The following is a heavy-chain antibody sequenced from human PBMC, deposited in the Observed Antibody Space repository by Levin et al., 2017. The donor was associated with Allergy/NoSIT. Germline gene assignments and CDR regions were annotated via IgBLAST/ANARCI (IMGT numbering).Heavy chain of an antibody. CDR3: ARGRYYGMDV. V-gene: IGHV3-74*01. J-gene: IGHJ6*02. CDR1: GFTFSGFW. Sequence: PGGSLRLSCAASGFTFSGFWMHWVRQVPGKGLVWVSGINSDGKTTTYADSVRGRFTISRDNAKNTLYLQMNSLRGEDTAVYHCARGRYYGMDVWGQGTTVTVSS. CDR2: INSDGKTT.